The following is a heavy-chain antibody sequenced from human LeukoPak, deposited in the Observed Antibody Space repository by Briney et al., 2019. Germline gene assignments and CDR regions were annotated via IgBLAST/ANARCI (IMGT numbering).Heavy chain of an antibody. D-gene: IGHD3-16*02. J-gene: IGHJ4*02. CDR1: GFTFSDYY. CDR3: ARSSPYDYVWGSYRPSYYFDY. V-gene: IGHV3-11*01. Sequence: PGGSLRLSCAASGFTFSDYYMSWIRQAPGKGLEWVSYISSSGSTIYYADSVKGRFTTSRDNAKNSLYLQMNSLRAEDTAVYYCARSSPYDYVWGSYRPSYYFDYWGQGTLVTVSS. CDR2: ISSSGSTI.